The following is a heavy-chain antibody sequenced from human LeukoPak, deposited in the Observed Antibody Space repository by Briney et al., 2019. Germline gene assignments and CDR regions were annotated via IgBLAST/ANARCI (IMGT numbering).Heavy chain of an antibody. CDR1: GFTFSSYS. J-gene: IGHJ4*02. CDR3: ASLAELLWFGEADY. CDR2: ISSSSSYI. Sequence: GGSLRLSCAASGFTFSSYSMNWVRQAPGKGLEWVSSISSSSSYIYYADSVKGRFTISRDNAKNSLYLQMNSLRAEDTAVYYCASLAELLWFGEADYWGQGILVTVSS. D-gene: IGHD3-10*01. V-gene: IGHV3-21*01.